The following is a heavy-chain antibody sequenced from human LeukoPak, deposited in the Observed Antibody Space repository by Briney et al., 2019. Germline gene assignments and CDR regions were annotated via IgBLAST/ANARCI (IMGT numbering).Heavy chain of an antibody. CDR1: GFTFSSYA. D-gene: IGHD6-13*01. CDR3: ANFGAAAADYYYYGMDV. CDR2: ISGSGGST. Sequence: GGSLRLSCAASGFTFSSYAMSWVRQAPGKGLEWVSAISGSGGSTYYADSVKGRFTISRDNSKDTLYLQMNSLRAEDTAVYYCANFGAAAADYYYYGMDVWGQGTTVTVSS. J-gene: IGHJ6*02. V-gene: IGHV3-23*01.